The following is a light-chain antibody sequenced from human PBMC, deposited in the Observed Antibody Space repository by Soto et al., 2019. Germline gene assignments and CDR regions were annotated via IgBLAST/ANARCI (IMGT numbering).Light chain of an antibody. J-gene: IGKJ2*01. CDR2: GAS. V-gene: IGKV3-20*01. Sequence: EIVLTQLPGTLSLSPGERATLSCRASQSVSSSYLAWYQQKPGQAPRLLIYGASSRATGIPDRFSGSGSGTDFTLTISRLEPEDFAVYYCQQYGSSPYTFGQGTKVDIK. CDR1: QSVSSSY. CDR3: QQYGSSPYT.